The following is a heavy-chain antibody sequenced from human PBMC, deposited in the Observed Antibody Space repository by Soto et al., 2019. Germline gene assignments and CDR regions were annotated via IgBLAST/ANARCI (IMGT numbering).Heavy chain of an antibody. V-gene: IGHV1-69*13. D-gene: IGHD3-22*01. J-gene: IGHJ3*02. CDR1: GGTFSSYA. CDR2: IIPIFGTA. Sequence: GASVKVSCKASGGTFSSYAISWVRQAPGQGLEWMGGIIPIFGTANYAQKFQGRVTITADESTSTAYMELSSLRSEDTAVYYCAREESSDWSYYYDSSGYGDAFDIWGQGTMVTVSS. CDR3: AREESSDWSYYYDSSGYGDAFDI.